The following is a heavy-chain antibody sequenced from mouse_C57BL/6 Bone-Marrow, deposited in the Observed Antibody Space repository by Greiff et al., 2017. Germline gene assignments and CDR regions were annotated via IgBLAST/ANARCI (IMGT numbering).Heavy chain of an antibody. CDR2: ITPSSGYT. Sequence: QVQLQQSGAELAKPGASVKLSCKASGYTFTSYRLHWVKPRTGPGLEWIGYITPSSGYTKYNQKFKDKATLTADKSSSTAYMQLSSLTYEDSAVYYCARGLRRFAYWGQGTLVTVSA. CDR1: GYTFTSYR. CDR3: ARGLRRFAY. V-gene: IGHV1-7*01. D-gene: IGHD2-4*01. J-gene: IGHJ3*01.